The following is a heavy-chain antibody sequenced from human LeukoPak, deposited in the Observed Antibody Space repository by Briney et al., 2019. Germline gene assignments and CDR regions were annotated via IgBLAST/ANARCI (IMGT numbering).Heavy chain of an antibody. J-gene: IGHJ4*02. V-gene: IGHV4-34*01. CDR1: GGSFSGYY. CDR2: INHSGST. Sequence: SETLSLTCAVYGGSFSGYYWSWIRQPPGKGLEWIGEINHSGSTNYNPSLKSRVTISVDTSKNQFSLKLSSVTAADTAVYYCAREQDCSGGSCYRYFDYWGQGTLVTVSS. CDR3: AREQDCSGGSCYRYFDY. D-gene: IGHD2-15*01.